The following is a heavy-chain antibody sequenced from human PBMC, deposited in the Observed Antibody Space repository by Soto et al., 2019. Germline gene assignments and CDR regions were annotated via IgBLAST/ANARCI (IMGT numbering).Heavy chain of an antibody. V-gene: IGHV3-30*03. J-gene: IGHJ4*02. D-gene: IGHD1-26*01. CDR2: ISFDGIND. CDR3: ARDPGSYHFDY. CDR1: GFIFSNYG. Sequence: GGSLRLSCAASGFIFSNYGMHWVRQAPGKGLEWVAVISFDGINDYCADSVKGRFTISRDNSKNTLYLQMGSLRAEDMAVYYCARDPGSYHFDYWGQGTLVTVSS.